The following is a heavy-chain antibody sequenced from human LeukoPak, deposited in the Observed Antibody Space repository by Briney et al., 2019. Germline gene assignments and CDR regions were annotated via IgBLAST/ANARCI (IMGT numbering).Heavy chain of an antibody. J-gene: IGHJ5*02. Sequence: SETLSLTRTVSVVSISSYYCRWIRQSPGKGLECIGYIHYSVGTNYNPSPKCRVTISVDTSKHQFSLRLNSVAAADTALYYCARGSRGGYNWFDPWGQGTLVIVSS. D-gene: IGHD3-16*01. V-gene: IGHV4-59*01. CDR3: ARGSRGGYNWFDP. CDR1: VVSISSYY. CDR2: IHYSVGT.